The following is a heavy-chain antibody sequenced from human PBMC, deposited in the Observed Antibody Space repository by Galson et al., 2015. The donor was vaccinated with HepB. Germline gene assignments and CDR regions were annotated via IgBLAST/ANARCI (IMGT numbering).Heavy chain of an antibody. Sequence: SVKVSCKVSGYTLTELSMNWVRQAPGKGLEWMGGFDPEDGETIYAQKFQGRVTMTEDTSTDTAYMELSSLRSEDTAVYYCATDPPPLRWGGLSMDVWGQGTTVTVSS. J-gene: IGHJ6*02. V-gene: IGHV1-24*01. CDR1: GYTLTELS. CDR2: FDPEDGET. CDR3: ATDPPPLRWGGLSMDV. D-gene: IGHD2-21*01.